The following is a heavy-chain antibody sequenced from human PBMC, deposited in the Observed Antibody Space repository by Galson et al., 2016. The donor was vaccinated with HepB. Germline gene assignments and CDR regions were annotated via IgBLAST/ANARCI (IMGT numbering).Heavy chain of an antibody. J-gene: IGHJ4*02. CDR1: AYTFTNYA. V-gene: IGHV1-3*01. D-gene: IGHD1-26*01. Sequence: SVKVSCKASAYTFTNYAIHWVRQAPGQGLEWMGWVIPGNGDAKYSQTFQGRVTFARDTSANTAYMELSSLRSEDTAVYYCAREGNYYTLDYWGQGTLVTGSS. CDR3: AREGNYYTLDY. CDR2: VIPGNGDA.